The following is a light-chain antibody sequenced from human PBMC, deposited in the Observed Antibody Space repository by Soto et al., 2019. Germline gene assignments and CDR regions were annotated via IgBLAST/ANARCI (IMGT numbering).Light chain of an antibody. J-gene: IGKJ5*01. Sequence: EIVMTQSPATLSLSPGERATLSCRASQSVSSNLAWYQQKPGQAPRLLIYDASNRATGVPDRFSGSGSGTDFSLTISRLEPEDFAVYHCRQYSSSPRTFGQGTRLEIK. CDR2: DAS. V-gene: IGKV3-20*01. CDR3: RQYSSSPRT. CDR1: QSVSSN.